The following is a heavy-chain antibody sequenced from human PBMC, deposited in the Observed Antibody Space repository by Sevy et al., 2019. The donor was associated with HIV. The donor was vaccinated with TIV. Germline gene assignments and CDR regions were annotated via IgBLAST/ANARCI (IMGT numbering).Heavy chain of an antibody. J-gene: IGHJ4*02. V-gene: IGHV4-39*01. CDR3: ARQTILHYFDY. CDR1: GGSISSSSYY. CDR2: MYYSGST. D-gene: IGHD3-3*01. Sequence: SETLSLTCTVSGGSISSSSYYWGWIRQSTGKGLEWIGSMYYSGSTYYNPSLKIGVTISVDTSKNHFSLKLSSVTAADTAVYYCARQTILHYFDYWGQGTLVTVSS.